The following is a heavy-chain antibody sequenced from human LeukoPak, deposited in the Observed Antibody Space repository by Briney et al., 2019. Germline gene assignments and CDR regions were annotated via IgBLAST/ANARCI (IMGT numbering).Heavy chain of an antibody. Sequence: GGSLRLSCAASGFTFSSYDMHWVRQATGKGLEWVSAIGTAGDTYYPGSVKGRFTISRENAKNSLYLQMNSLRAEDTAVYYCAREVPNYYGMDVWGQGTTVTVSS. CDR3: AREVPNYYGMDV. J-gene: IGHJ6*02. V-gene: IGHV3-13*01. CDR2: IGTAGDT. CDR1: GFTFSSYD.